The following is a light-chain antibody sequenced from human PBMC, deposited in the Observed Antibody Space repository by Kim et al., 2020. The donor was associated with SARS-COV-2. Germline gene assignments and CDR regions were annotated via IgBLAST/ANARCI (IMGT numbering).Light chain of an antibody. Sequence: QGSSISIIGRSSSIGAGYACRGYQNFPRTAPKVVIFANNYRPSGVPRRVSGSKTGASASLAITGLEAEDEAEYYCQSYDKSLNSVVFGAGTKVTVL. CDR1: SSSIGAGYA. J-gene: IGLJ1*01. CDR3: QSYDKSLNSVV. CDR2: ANN. V-gene: IGLV1-40*03.